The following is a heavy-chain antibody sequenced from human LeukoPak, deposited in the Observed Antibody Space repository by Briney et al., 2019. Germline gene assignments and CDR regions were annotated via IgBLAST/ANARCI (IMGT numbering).Heavy chain of an antibody. J-gene: IGHJ4*02. CDR1: GVSISSRSYY. Sequence: PSETLSLTCTVSGVSISSRSYYRGWIRQPPGKGLEWIASIYYSGTTYYNPSLKSRVTISADTSKNQFSLKLSSVTAADTAVYYCTSRGWIVGLVDYWGQGTLVTVSS. CDR3: TSRGWIVGLVDY. CDR2: IYYSGTT. D-gene: IGHD3-22*01. V-gene: IGHV4-39*01.